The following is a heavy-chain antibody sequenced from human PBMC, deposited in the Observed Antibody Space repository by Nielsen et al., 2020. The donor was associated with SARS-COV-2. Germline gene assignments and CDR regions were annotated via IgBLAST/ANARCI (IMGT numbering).Heavy chain of an antibody. CDR3: AKAGDDFWSGYSTPYYYYGMDV. V-gene: IGHV3-48*01. CDR2: ISSSSSTI. J-gene: IGHJ6*02. D-gene: IGHD3-3*01. Sequence: VRQAPGKGLEWVSYISSSSSTIYYADSVKGRFTISRDNSKNTLYLQMNSLRAEDTAVYYCAKAGDDFWSGYSTPYYYYGMDVWGQGTTVTVSS.